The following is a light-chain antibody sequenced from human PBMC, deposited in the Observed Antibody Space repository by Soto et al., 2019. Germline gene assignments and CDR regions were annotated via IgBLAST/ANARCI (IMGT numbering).Light chain of an antibody. V-gene: IGKV3-20*01. Sequence: EIVLTQSPGTLSLSPGERATLSCRASQSVSGNDLAWYQQKPGQAPKVLIYRASIRATGIPDRFTGSGSGTDFPLTISRLQPADFAVSYCQQYGSSPLSFGGGTKVDIK. J-gene: IGKJ4*01. CDR3: QQYGSSPLS. CDR2: RAS. CDR1: QSVSGND.